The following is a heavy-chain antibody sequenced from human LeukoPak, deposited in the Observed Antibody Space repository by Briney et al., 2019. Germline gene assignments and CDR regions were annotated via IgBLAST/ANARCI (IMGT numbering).Heavy chain of an antibody. CDR2: INQDGSEK. V-gene: IGHV3-7*02. J-gene: IGHJ4*02. Sequence: GGSLRLSCAASGFALSSYWRSWVRQAPGKGLEWVANINQDGSEKYYVDSVKGRFTISRDNAKNSLYLQMNSLKDEDTSVYYCASSRNWGQGTLVTVSS. CDR1: GFALSSYW. CDR3: ASSRN.